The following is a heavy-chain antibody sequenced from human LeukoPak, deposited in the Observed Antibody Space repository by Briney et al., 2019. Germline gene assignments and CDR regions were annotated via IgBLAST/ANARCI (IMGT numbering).Heavy chain of an antibody. J-gene: IGHJ4*02. CDR2: IIPIFGTA. V-gene: IGHV1-69*13. CDR1: GGTLISYA. D-gene: IGHD3-22*01. CDR3: ARETGSGFDY. Sequence: SVTDSFMASGGTLISYAISGVRQAAGRGGEWMGRIIPIFGTANYARKFRGRVTITADESTSTAYMELSSLRSEDTAVYFCARETGSGFDYWGQGTLVTVSS.